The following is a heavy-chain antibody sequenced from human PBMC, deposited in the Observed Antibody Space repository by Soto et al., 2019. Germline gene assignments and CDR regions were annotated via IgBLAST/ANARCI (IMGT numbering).Heavy chain of an antibody. D-gene: IGHD3-3*01. CDR1: GGSISSYY. CDR2: IYYSGST. J-gene: IGHJ5*02. CDR3: ARVNDFWTGYYSTNGFDH. Sequence: SETLSLTCTVSGGSISSYYWTWIRQPPGKGLEWIGYIYYSGSTNHNPSLKSRVTISVDTSKNQFSLKLSSVTAADTAVYYCARVNDFWTGYYSTNGFDHWGQGTLGTGSS. V-gene: IGHV4-59*01.